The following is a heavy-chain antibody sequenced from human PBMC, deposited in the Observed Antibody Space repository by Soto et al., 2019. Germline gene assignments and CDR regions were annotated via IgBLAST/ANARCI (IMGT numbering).Heavy chain of an antibody. CDR3: AGLKCFHSSDYLVH. CDR1: GGSISSSSYY. Sequence: SETLSLTCTVSGGSISSSSYYWGWIRQPPGKGLEWIGSIYYSGTTYYNPSLKSRVTISVDTSKNQFSLKLRSVTAADTAVYYCAGLKCFHSSDYLVHWAQGTRVTVSS. D-gene: IGHD3-22*01. CDR2: IYYSGTT. V-gene: IGHV4-39*01. J-gene: IGHJ4*02.